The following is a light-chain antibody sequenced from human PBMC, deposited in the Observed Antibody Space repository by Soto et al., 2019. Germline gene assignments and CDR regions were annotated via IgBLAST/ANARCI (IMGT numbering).Light chain of an antibody. Sequence: DIQMTQSPSTLFASVGDRVTITCRASESISSWLAWYQQKPGKAPKLLIYKASSLESGVPSRFSGSGSGTEFTLTISSLQTDYFATYYCQQYNSYPWTFGQGTKVEIK. V-gene: IGKV1-5*03. CDR2: KAS. CDR1: ESISSW. CDR3: QQYNSYPWT. J-gene: IGKJ1*01.